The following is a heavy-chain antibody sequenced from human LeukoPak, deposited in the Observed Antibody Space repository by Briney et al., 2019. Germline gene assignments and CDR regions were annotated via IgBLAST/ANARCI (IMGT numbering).Heavy chain of an antibody. CDR1: GGSFSGYY. D-gene: IGHD6-13*01. V-gene: IGHV4-34*01. CDR3: ARSGSSWYLGHDAFDI. Sequence: SSETLSLTCAVYGGSFSGYYWSWIRQPSGKGLEWIGEINHSGSTNYNPSLKSRVTISVDTSKNQFSLKLSSVTAADTAVYYCARSGSSWYLGHDAFDIWGQGTMVTVSS. CDR2: INHSGST. J-gene: IGHJ3*02.